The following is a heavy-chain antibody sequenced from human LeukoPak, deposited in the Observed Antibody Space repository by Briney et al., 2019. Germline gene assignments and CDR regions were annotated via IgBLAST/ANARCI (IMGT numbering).Heavy chain of an antibody. CDR2: IIPIFGTA. CDR3: ASGQDIVVVPAAIDYYYMDV. CDR1: GGTFSSYA. Sequence: ASVKVSCKASGGTFSSYAISWVRQAPGQGLEWMGGIIPIFGTANYAQKFQGRVTITADESTSTAYMELSSLRSEDTAVYYCASGQDIVVVPAAIDYYYMDVWGKGTTVTVSS. D-gene: IGHD2-2*01. J-gene: IGHJ6*03. V-gene: IGHV1-69*13.